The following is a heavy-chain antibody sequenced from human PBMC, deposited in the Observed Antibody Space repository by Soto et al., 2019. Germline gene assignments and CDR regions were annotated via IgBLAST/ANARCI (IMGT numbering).Heavy chain of an antibody. J-gene: IGHJ5*02. CDR1: GGSISSGGYS. D-gene: IGHD2-2*01. V-gene: IGHV4-30-2*01. CDR2: IYHSGST. CDR3: ARDVGYCSSTSCAPYNWFDP. Sequence: SETLSLTCAVSGGSISSGGYSWSWIRQPPGKGLEWIGYIYHSGSTYYNPSLKSRVTISVDRSKNQFSLKLSSVTAADTAVYYCARDVGYCSSTSCAPYNWFDPWGQGTLVTVSS.